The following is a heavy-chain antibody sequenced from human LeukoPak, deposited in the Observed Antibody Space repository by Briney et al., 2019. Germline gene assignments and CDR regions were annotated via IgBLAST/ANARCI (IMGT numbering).Heavy chain of an antibody. Sequence: PGGSLRLPCAASGFTFSSCWMSWVRQAPGKGLEWVANILPDGSAKNYVDSVKGRFIISRDNAKNSVSLQMNSLRAEDTAVYYRGRGSAAPGHWGQGTLVTVSS. CDR1: GFTFSSCW. D-gene: IGHD6-6*01. J-gene: IGHJ4*02. V-gene: IGHV3-7*01. CDR3: GRGSAAPGH. CDR2: ILPDGSAK.